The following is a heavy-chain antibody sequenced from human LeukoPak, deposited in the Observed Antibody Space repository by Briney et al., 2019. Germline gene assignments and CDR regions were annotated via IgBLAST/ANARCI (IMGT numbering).Heavy chain of an antibody. V-gene: IGHV4-61*02. J-gene: IGHJ6*03. D-gene: IGHD3-10*01. CDR3: ARHPLWFGELSYMDV. CDR1: GGSISSGSYY. CDR2: IYTSGST. Sequence: PSETLSLTCTVSGGSISSGSYYWSWIRQPAGKGLEWIGRIYTSGSTNYNPSLKSRVTISVDTSKNQFSLKLSSVTAADTAVYYCARHPLWFGELSYMDVWGKGTTVTISS.